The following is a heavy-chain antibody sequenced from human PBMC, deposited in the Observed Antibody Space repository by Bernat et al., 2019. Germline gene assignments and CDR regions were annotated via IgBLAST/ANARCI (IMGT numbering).Heavy chain of an antibody. D-gene: IGHD6-13*01. Sequence: EVQLLESGGGLVQPGGSLRLSCAASGFTFSSYAMSWVRQAPGKGLEWVSAISGSASSTYYADSVKGRFTISRDNSKNTLYLQMNSLRAEDTAVYYCAKGVRQLVLYFQHWGQGTLVTASS. CDR1: GFTFSSYA. CDR3: AKGVRQLVLYFQH. J-gene: IGHJ1*01. CDR2: ISGSASST. V-gene: IGHV3-23*01.